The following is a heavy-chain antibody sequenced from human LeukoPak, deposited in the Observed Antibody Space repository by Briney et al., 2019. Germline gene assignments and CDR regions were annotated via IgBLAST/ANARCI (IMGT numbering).Heavy chain of an antibody. CDR2: ISYDGSNK. J-gene: IGHJ4*02. Sequence: GGSLRLSCAASGFTFSSYAMHWVRQAPGKGLEWVAVISYDGSNKYYADSVKGRFTISRDNAKNSLYLQVNSLRAEDTAVYYCARGYCSGGSCYGGGFDSWGQGTLVTVSS. CDR1: GFTFSSYA. D-gene: IGHD2-15*01. CDR3: ARGYCSGGSCYGGGFDS. V-gene: IGHV3-30*04.